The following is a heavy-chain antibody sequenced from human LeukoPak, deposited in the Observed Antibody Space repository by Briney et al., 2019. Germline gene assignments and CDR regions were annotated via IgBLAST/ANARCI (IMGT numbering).Heavy chain of an antibody. V-gene: IGHV3-20*04. CDR1: GFTLDDYG. CDR2: INWNGGST. J-gene: IGHJ4*02. D-gene: IGHD6-13*01. CDR3: ARGTLKAAATDFDY. Sequence: GGSLRLSCAASGFTLDDYGMSWVRHAPGKGVEWVSGINWNGGSTVYADSVKGRFTISRDNAKNSLYLQMNSLRAEDTALYYCARGTLKAAATDFDYWGQGTLVTVSS.